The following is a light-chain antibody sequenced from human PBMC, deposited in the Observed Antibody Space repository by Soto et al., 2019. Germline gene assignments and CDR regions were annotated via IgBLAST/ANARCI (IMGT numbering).Light chain of an antibody. CDR1: QSVNRY. CDR3: QKRDIWPWT. Sequence: EIVLTQSPATLSLSPGERATLSCWASQSVNRYLVWYQQKPGQAPRLLMYDASKRATGIPARFSGSGSGTDFTLTISSLEPEDFAVYYCQKRDIWPWTFGQGTKVDI. J-gene: IGKJ1*01. CDR2: DAS. V-gene: IGKV3-11*01.